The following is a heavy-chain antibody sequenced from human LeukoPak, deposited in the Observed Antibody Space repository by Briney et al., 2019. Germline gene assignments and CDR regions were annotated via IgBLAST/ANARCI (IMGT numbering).Heavy chain of an antibody. J-gene: IGHJ5*02. CDR1: GFTFSSYV. D-gene: IGHD2-15*01. CDR2: ISSGGGTT. V-gene: IGHV3-23*01. Sequence: GGSLRLSCAVSGFTFSSYVMSWVRQAPGKGLEWVSSISSGGGTTYYADSVKGRFTISRDNFKNTLYLQMNSLRADDTAVYYCARLLNLGWFDPWGQGTLVTVSS. CDR3: ARLLNLGWFDP.